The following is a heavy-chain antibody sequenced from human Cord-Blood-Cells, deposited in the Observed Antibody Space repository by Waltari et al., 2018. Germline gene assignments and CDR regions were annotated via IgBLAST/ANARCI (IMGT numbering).Heavy chain of an antibody. CDR3: WGNWNYFDY. CDR2: IKQDGSEK. V-gene: IGHV3-7*01. J-gene: IGHJ4*02. Sequence: EVQLVESGGGLVQPGGSLRLSCAASGFPFRSYRLSWVRQAPGKWMEWVANIKQDGSEKYYVDSVKGRFTISRDNSKNSLYLQMNSLRAEDTAVYYCWGNWNYFDYWGQGTLVTVAA. D-gene: IGHD1-20*01. CDR1: GFPFRSYR.